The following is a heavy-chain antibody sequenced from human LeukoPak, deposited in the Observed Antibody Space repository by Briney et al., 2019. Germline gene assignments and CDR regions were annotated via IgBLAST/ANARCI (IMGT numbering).Heavy chain of an antibody. V-gene: IGHV3-74*01. CDR1: GFTFSSYW. J-gene: IGHJ6*02. D-gene: IGHD1-26*01. CDR3: VKDRGGSPFYGMDV. Sequence: GGSLRLSCAASGFTFSSYWMHWVRQAPGKGLVWVSRINSDGSSTSYADSVKGRFTVSRDNSRNTLYLPMNSLRAEDTAVYYCVKDRGGSPFYGMDVWGQGTTVTVSS. CDR2: INSDGSST.